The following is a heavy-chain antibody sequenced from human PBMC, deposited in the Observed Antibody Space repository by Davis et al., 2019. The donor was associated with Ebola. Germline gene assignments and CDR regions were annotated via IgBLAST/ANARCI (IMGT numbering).Heavy chain of an antibody. CDR2: IRNKANTYTI. D-gene: IGHD6-19*01. CDR1: GFTLSDHY. J-gene: IGHJ4*02. V-gene: IGHV3-72*01. Sequence: GESLKISCAASGFTLSDHYMDWVRQTPGMGLEWVARIRNKANTYTIEYAASVKGRFTISRDDSRNSLYLQMNSLNTDGTAVYHCATGSGSTGWRAFHYWGQGTLVTVSS. CDR3: ATGSGSTGWRAFHY.